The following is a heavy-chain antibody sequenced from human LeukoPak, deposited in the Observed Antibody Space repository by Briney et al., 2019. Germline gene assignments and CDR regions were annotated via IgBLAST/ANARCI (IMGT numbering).Heavy chain of an antibody. J-gene: IGHJ4*02. CDR1: GDSVSSNSAA. CDR3: ARDRVRKLYCSSTSCYSTYFDY. D-gene: IGHD2-2*02. Sequence: SQTLSLTCAISGDSVSSNSAAWNWIRQSPSRGLEWLGRTYYRSKWYNDYAVSVKSRITINPDTSKNQFSLQLNSVTPEDTAVYYCARDRVRKLYCSSTSCYSTYFDYWGQGTLVTVSS. CDR2: TYYRSKWYN. V-gene: IGHV6-1*01.